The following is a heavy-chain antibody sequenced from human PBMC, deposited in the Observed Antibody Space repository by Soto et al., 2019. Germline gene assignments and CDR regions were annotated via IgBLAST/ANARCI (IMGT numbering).Heavy chain of an antibody. CDR3: ARESVVVTAMGY. CDR2: ISSSGSTI. CDR1: GFTFSSYE. D-gene: IGHD2-21*02. Sequence: GGSLRLSCAASGFTFSSYEINWVRQAPVKGLEWVSYISSSGSTIYYADSVKGRFTISRDNAKNSLYLQMNSLRAEDTAVYYCARESVVVTAMGYWGQGTLVTVSS. J-gene: IGHJ4*02. V-gene: IGHV3-48*03.